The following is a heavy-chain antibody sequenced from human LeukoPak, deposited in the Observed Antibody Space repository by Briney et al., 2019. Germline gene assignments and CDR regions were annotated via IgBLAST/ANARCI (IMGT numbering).Heavy chain of an antibody. CDR3: PKVRDISVHWGFLDY. J-gene: IGHJ4*02. CDR1: VLTISSNA. V-gene: IGHV3-23*01. CDR2: ISVSGGST. Sequence: GGSFRLFCAASVLTISSNALSRVRQPPGMGLEGVSSISVSGGSTFYADSVKGRFTISRGNANNTLYLQMNSLRAEDTAVFYLPKVRDISVHWGFLDYWGQGTLVTVSS. D-gene: IGHD7-27*01.